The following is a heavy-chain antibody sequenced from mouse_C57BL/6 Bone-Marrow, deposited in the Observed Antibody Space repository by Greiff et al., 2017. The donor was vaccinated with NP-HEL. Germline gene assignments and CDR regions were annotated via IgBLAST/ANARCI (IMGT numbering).Heavy chain of an antibody. D-gene: IGHD2-5*01. J-gene: IGHJ2*01. CDR1: GYTFTSYW. CDR2: IHPNSGST. Sequence: QVQLQQSGAELVKPGASVKLSCKASGYTFTSYWMHWVKQRPGQGLEWIGMIHPNSGSTNYNEKFKSKATLTVDKSSSTAYMQLSSLTSEDSAVYYCAYSNYVPHFDYWGQGTTLTVSS. CDR3: AYSNYVPHFDY. V-gene: IGHV1-64*01.